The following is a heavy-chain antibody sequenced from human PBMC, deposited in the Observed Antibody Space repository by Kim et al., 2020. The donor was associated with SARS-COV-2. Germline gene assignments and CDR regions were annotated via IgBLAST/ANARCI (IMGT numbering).Heavy chain of an antibody. V-gene: IGHV3-21*01. D-gene: IGHD3-22*01. CDR2: ISSSSSYI. CDR1: GFTFSSYS. Sequence: WGSLRLSCAASGFTFSSYSMNWVRQAPGKGLEWVSSISSSSSYIYYADSVKGRFTISRDNAKNSLYLQMNSLRAEDTAVYYCARVATYYYDSSGYWRTNWYFDIWGRGTLVTVSS. J-gene: IGHJ2*01. CDR3: ARVATYYYDSSGYWRTNWYFDI.